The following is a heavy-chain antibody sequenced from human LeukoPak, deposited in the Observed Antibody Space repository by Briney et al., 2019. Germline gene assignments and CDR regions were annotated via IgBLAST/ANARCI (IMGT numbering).Heavy chain of an antibody. CDR1: VFTFS. V-gene: IGHV3-23*01. D-gene: IGHD6-19*01. CDR2: ISGSGNTT. Sequence: GGSLRLSCTASVFTFSMAWVRQAPGMWLEWVSTISGSGNTTYYADFVRGRFTISRDNSKNTLYLQMNGLRVEDTALYYCAKMGGRVWYKVAETWGQGTLVTVSS. CDR3: AKMGGRVWYKVAET. J-gene: IGHJ5*02.